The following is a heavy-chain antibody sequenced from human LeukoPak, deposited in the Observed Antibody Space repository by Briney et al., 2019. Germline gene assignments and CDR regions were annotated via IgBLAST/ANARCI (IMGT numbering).Heavy chain of an antibody. V-gene: IGHV1-2*02. CDR3: AKIVGDILTGYYREFDP. D-gene: IGHD3-9*01. CDR1: GYGFTGYY. Sequence: ASVKVSCKASGYGFTGYYLHWVRQAPGQGLEWMGWINPNNGGTNYAQKFQGRVTMTRDTFISTAYMELSRLRSDDTAIYYCAKIVGDILTGYYREFDPWGQGTLVTVSS. CDR2: INPNNGGT. J-gene: IGHJ5*02.